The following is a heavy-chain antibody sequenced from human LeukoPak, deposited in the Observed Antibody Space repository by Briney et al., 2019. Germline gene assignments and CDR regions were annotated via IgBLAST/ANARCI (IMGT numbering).Heavy chain of an antibody. CDR3: ARVFGDTLGWDYMDV. V-gene: IGHV3-72*01. CDR2: TRNKANSYTT. CDR1: GFTFSDHY. Sequence: GGSLRLSCAASGFTFSDHYMDWVRQAPGKGLEWVGRTRNKANSYTTEYAASVKGSFTISRDDSKNSLYLQMSSLKTEDTAVYYCARVFGDTLGWDYMDVWGKGTTVTVSS. D-gene: IGHD2-21*02. J-gene: IGHJ6*03.